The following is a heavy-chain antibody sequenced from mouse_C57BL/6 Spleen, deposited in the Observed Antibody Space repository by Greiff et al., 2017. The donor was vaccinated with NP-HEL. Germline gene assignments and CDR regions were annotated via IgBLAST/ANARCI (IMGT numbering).Heavy chain of an antibody. D-gene: IGHD3-2*02. J-gene: IGHJ3*01. CDR3: ARETAQAWFAY. Sequence: DVQLQESGPGLVKPSQSLSLTCSVTGYSITSGYYWNWIRQFPGNKLEWMGYISYDGSNNYNPSLKNRISITRDTSKNQFFLKLNSVTTEDTATYYCARETAQAWFAYWGQGTLVTVSA. CDR2: ISYDGSN. CDR1: GYSITSGYY. V-gene: IGHV3-6*01.